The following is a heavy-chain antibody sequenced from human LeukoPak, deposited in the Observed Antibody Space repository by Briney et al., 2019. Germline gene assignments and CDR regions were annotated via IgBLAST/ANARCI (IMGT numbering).Heavy chain of an antibody. CDR2: INPNSGGT. D-gene: IGHD5-12*01. J-gene: IGHJ4*02. CDR3: ARSKSGYDYYFDY. V-gene: IGHV1-2*02. Sequence: GASVKVSCKASGYTFTGYYMHWVRQAPGQGLEWMAWINPNSGGTNYAQKFQGRATMTRDTSISTAYMDLSRLRSDDTAVYYCARSKSGYDYYFDYWGQGTLVTVSS. CDR1: GYTFTGYY.